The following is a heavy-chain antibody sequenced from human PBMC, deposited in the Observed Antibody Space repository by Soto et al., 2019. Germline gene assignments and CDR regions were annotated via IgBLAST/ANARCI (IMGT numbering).Heavy chain of an antibody. V-gene: IGHV4-59*08. CDR3: ARLDYGSGSYGSDY. CDR1: GGSISSYY. CDR2: IYYSGST. D-gene: IGHD3-10*01. Sequence: SETLSLTCTVSGGSISSYYWSWIRQPPGKGLEWIGYIYYSGSTNYNPSLKSRVTISVDTSKNQFSLKLSSVTAADTAVYYCARLDYGSGSYGSDYWGQGTLVTVSS. J-gene: IGHJ4*02.